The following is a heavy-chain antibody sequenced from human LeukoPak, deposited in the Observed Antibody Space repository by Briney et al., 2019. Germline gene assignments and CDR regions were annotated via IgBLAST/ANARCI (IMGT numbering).Heavy chain of an antibody. CDR2: INPNSGGT. V-gene: IGHV1-2*02. CDR3: ARDRRYPGDWFDS. D-gene: IGHD1-14*01. J-gene: IGHJ5*01. Sequence: ASVKVSCKASGCTFTGYYMHWVRQAPGQGLEWMGWINPNSGGTNYAQKFQGRVTMTRDTSINTAYMEMSGLTYDDTAMYYCARDRRYPGDWFDSWGQGTLVPVSS. CDR1: GCTFTGYY.